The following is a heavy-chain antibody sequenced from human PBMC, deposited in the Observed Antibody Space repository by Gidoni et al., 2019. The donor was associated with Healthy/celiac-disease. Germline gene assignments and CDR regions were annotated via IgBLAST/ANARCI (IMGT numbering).Heavy chain of an antibody. V-gene: IGHV4-4*02. CDR3: ASGAVAGPGGLPYYFDY. CDR2: IYHSGST. D-gene: IGHD6-19*01. CDR1: GGSISSSNW. Sequence: QVQLQESGPGLVKPSGTLSLTCAVPGGSISSSNWWSWVRQPPGKGLEWIGEIYHSGSTNYNPSLKSRVTISVDKSKNQFSLKLSSVTAADTAVYYCASGAVAGPGGLPYYFDYWGQGTLVTVSS. J-gene: IGHJ4*02.